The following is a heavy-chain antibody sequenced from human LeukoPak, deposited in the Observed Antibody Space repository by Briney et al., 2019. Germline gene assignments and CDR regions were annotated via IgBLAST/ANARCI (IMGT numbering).Heavy chain of an antibody. V-gene: IGHV4-39*01. D-gene: IGHD5-18*01. Sequence: SETLSLTCTVSGGSISSSSYYWGWIRQPPGKGLEWIGSIYYSGSTYYNPSLKSRVTISVDTSKNQFSLKLSSVTAADTAVYYCARHRRDSYGYYFDYWGQGTLVTVSS. CDR1: GGSISSSSYY. J-gene: IGHJ4*02. CDR2: IYYSGST. CDR3: ARHRRDSYGYYFDY.